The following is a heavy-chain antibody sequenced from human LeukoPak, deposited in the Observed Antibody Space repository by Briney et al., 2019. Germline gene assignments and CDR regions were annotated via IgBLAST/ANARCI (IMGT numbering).Heavy chain of an antibody. Sequence: TGGSLRLSCSASGFTFSSYAMHWVRQAQGKGLEYVAGISRNGGSTNYADSVKGRFIISRDNSKNTLYLQMSSLRAEDTAVYYCVKGDLNYHYYGMDVWGQGTTVTVSS. J-gene: IGHJ6*02. CDR3: VKGDLNYHYYGMDV. CDR1: GFTFSSYA. CDR2: ISRNGGST. V-gene: IGHV3-64D*09.